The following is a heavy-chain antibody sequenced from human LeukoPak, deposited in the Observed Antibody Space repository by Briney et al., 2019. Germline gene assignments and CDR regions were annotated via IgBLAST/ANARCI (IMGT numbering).Heavy chain of an antibody. Sequence: SETLSLTCTVSGGSISSYYWSWIRQPPGKGLEWIGYIYYSGSTNYNPSLKSRVTISVDTSKNQFSLKLSSVTAADTAVYYCARVGYSGYDYDYWGQGTLVTVSS. V-gene: IGHV4-59*08. J-gene: IGHJ4*02. CDR2: IYYSGST. CDR1: GGSISSYY. CDR3: ARVGYSGYDYDY. D-gene: IGHD5-12*01.